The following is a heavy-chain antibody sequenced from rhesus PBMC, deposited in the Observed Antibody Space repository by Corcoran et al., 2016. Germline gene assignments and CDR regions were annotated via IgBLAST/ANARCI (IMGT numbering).Heavy chain of an antibody. V-gene: IGHV4-169*02. CDR1: GCSISSSY. CDR2: FYGSVSRP. J-gene: IGHJ4*01. D-gene: IGHD6-25*01. CDR3: ASYSGSWNGNYFDY. Sequence: QLQLQESGPGLVKPSETLSVTCAVSGCSISSSYWSWIRQAPGKGLEWIGYFYGSVSRPNYNHSLKSVVHLSVDTSKNQLSLKLSSVTTADTAVYYCASYSGSWNGNYFDYWGQGVVVTVSS.